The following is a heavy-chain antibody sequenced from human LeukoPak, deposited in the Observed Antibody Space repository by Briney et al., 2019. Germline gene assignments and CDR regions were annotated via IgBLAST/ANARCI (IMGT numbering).Heavy chain of an antibody. D-gene: IGHD1-1*01. V-gene: IGHV6-1*01. J-gene: IGHJ4*02. CDR3: ARGYMKSGFDY. CDR1: GDSVSSDITA. CDR2: TYYNSRWSN. Sequence: SQTLSLTFAISGDSVSSDITAWNWIRQSPSRGLEWLGSTYYNSRWSNDYAVSVESRITINPDTTRNQFSLQLKSVTPEDTDVYYCARGYMKSGFDYWGQGTLVIVSS.